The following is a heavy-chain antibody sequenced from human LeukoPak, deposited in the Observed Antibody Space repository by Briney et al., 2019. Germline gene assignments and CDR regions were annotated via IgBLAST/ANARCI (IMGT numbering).Heavy chain of an antibody. CDR2: ISYDGSNK. CDR3: ARDTMPPVLAFDI. V-gene: IGHV3-30*04. D-gene: IGHD2-2*01. CDR1: GFTFSSYA. Sequence: PGRSLRLSCAASGFTFSSYAMHWVRQAPGKGLEWVAVISYDGSNKYYADSVTGRFTISRDNSKNTLYLQMNSLRAEDTAVYYCARDTMPPVLAFDIWGQGTMVTVSS. J-gene: IGHJ3*02.